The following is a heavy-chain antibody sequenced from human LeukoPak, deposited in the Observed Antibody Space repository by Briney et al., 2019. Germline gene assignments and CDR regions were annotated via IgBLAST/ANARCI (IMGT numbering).Heavy chain of an antibody. J-gene: IGHJ4*02. CDR2: IIPIFGTA. CDR3: ATEVGATTSFDY. D-gene: IGHD1-26*01. CDR1: GGTFSSYA. V-gene: IGHV1-69*01. Sequence: SVKVSCKASGGTFSSYAISWVRQAPGQGLEWMGGIIPIFGTANYAQKFQGRVTITADESTSTAYMELSSLRSGDTAVYYCATEVGATTSFDYWGQGTLVTVSS.